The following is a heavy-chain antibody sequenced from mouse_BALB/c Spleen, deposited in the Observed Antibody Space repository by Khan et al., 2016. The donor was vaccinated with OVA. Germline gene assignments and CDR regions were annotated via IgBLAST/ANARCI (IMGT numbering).Heavy chain of an antibody. CDR1: GFSLTDYG. Sequence: VELVESGPGLVAPSQSLSITCTISGFSLTDYGLHWVRQPPGKGLEWLVVIWSDGSPTYNSALKSRLSIIKDNSKSQIFLKMNSLQTDDTAMYYCARQPYYHYYIMDYWGQGTTVTVSS. CDR3: ARQPYYHYYIMDY. D-gene: IGHD2-10*01. CDR2: IWSDGSP. V-gene: IGHV2-6-1*01. J-gene: IGHJ4*01.